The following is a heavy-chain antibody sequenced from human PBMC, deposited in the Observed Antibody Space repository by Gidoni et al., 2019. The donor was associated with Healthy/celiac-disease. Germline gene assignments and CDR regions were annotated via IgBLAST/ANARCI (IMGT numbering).Heavy chain of an antibody. Sequence: QVQLQESGPGLVKPSETLSLTCTVSGGSISSYYWSWIRQPPGKGLEWIGYIYYSGSTNYNPSLKSRVTISVDTSKNQFSLKLSSVTAADTAVYYCARGAWNPVHAFDIWGQGTMVTVSS. V-gene: IGHV4-59*01. D-gene: IGHD1-1*01. J-gene: IGHJ3*02. CDR2: IYYSGST. CDR1: GGSISSYY. CDR3: ARGAWNPVHAFDI.